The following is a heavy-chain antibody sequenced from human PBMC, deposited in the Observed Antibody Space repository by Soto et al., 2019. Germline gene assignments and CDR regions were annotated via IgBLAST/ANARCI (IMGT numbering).Heavy chain of an antibody. J-gene: IGHJ6*03. CDR3: ARGGGSTTMVRGVILLAYMDV. CDR2: INHSGST. CDR1: GGSFSGYY. D-gene: IGHD3-10*01. Sequence: PSETLSLTCAVYGGSFSGYYWSWIRQPPGKGLEWIGEINHSGSTNYNPSLKSRVTISVDTSKNQFSLKLSSVTAADTAVYYCARGGGSTTMVRGVILLAYMDVWGKGTTVTVSS. V-gene: IGHV4-34*01.